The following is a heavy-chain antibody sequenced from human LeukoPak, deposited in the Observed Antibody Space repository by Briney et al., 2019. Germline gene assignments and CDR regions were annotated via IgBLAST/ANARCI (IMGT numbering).Heavy chain of an antibody. Sequence: GGSLRLSWSASGFTFDDFAMHWVRQVQGRGLEWVATISWNSDGSGYADSVKSRFTITRDNAKNSVYLQMNSLKPEDSALYYCTKMGPTPYAFDHWGLGTLVTVSS. CDR3: TKMGPTPYAFDH. V-gene: IGHV3-9*01. D-gene: IGHD1-26*01. J-gene: IGHJ4*02. CDR2: ISWNSDGS. CDR1: GFTFDDFA.